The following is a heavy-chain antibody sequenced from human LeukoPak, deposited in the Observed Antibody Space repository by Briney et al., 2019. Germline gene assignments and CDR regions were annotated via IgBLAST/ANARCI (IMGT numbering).Heavy chain of an antibody. CDR2: IYYSGST. CDR1: GGSISSYY. V-gene: IGHV4-59*12. CDR3: ARVPYCGGDCYTSAFDI. Sequence: SETLSLTCTVSGGSISSYYWSWIRQPPGKGLEWIGYIYYSGSTNYNPSLKSRVTISVDTSKNQFSLKLSSVTAADTAVYYCARVPYCGGDCYTSAFDIWGQGTMVTVSS. D-gene: IGHD2-21*02. J-gene: IGHJ3*02.